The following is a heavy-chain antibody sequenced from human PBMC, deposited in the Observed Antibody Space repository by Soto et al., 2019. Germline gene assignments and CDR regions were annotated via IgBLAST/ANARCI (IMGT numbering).Heavy chain of an antibody. J-gene: IGHJ6*02. CDR1: GFTFTTYD. Sequence: QVQLVQSGAEVKKPGASVKVSCKASGFTFTTYDIDWVRQATGQGLEWMGWMNPNSGNLGYAQKFQGRITMTRDTSTSTVYMELSPLRPDDTAVYYCARADNSAWASCYYVMDVWGQGTTVTVPS. D-gene: IGHD6-19*01. CDR3: ARADNSAWASCYYVMDV. V-gene: IGHV1-8*01. CDR2: MNPNSGNL.